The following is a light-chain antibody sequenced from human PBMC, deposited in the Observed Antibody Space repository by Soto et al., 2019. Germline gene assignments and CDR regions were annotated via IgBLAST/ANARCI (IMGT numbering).Light chain of an antibody. CDR2: DAS. J-gene: IGKJ4*01. CDR3: QQRSDWPRA. V-gene: IGKV3-11*01. CDR1: QSVGSY. Sequence: EIVLTQSPATLSLSPGERATLSCRASQSVGSYLVWYQQKPGQAPRLLIYDASKRATGIPERFSGSGSGTDFTLTISCLEPEDFAVYYCQQRSDWPRAFGGGTKVEMK.